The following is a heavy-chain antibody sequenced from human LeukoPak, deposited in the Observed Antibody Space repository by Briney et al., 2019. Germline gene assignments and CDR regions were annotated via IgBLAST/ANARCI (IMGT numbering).Heavy chain of an antibody. J-gene: IGHJ4*02. CDR2: INAGNGET. Sequence: ASVTVSCKSSGYTFTNYVLHWVRQAPGQRVEWMGWINAGNGETKYSQKFQGRVTITMDTSANTAYMELSSLRSEDTAVYHCARGYCSSTSCQYYFDYWGQGTLVTVSS. CDR3: ARGYCSSTSCQYYFDY. V-gene: IGHV1-3*01. CDR1: GYTFTNYV. D-gene: IGHD2-2*01.